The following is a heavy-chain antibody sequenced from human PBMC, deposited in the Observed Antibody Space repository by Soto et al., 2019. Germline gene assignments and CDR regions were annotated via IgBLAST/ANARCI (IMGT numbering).Heavy chain of an antibody. V-gene: IGHV4-34*01. D-gene: IGHD2-15*01. CDR2: INHSGST. CDR3: ARRNPYIVVVVAATRGFNWFDP. Sequence: PSETLSLTCAVYGGSFSGYYWSWIRQPPGKGLEWIGEINHSGSTNYNPSLKSRVTISVDTSKNQFSLKLSSVTAADTAVYYRARRNPYIVVVVAATRGFNWFDPWGQGTLVTVSS. J-gene: IGHJ5*02. CDR1: GGSFSGYY.